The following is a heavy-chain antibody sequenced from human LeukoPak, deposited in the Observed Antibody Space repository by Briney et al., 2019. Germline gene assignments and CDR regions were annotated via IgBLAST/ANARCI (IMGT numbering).Heavy chain of an antibody. J-gene: IGHJ4*02. CDR2: INHSGST. V-gene: IGHV4-34*01. Sequence: SETLSLTCAVYGGSFSGYYWSWIRQPPGKGLEWIGEINHSGSTNYNPSLKSRVTISVDTSKNQFSLKLSSVTAADTAAYYCARDPTYYDFWSGYYAGGLFDYWGQGTLVTVSS. CDR3: ARDPTYYDFWSGYYAGGLFDY. D-gene: IGHD3-3*01. CDR1: GGSFSGYY.